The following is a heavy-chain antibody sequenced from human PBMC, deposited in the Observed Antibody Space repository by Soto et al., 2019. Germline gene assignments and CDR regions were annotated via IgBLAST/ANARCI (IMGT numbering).Heavy chain of an antibody. D-gene: IGHD3-22*01. CDR2: IIPIFGTA. J-gene: IGHJ4*02. Sequence: QVQLVQSGAEVKKPGSSVKVSCKASGGTFSSYAISWVRQAPGQGLEWMGGIIPIFGTANYAQKFQGRVTITADESTSTAYMEVSSLGSEDTAVYYCARGLDSSGYYTGGQERGWGQGTLVTVSS. CDR1: GGTFSSYA. CDR3: ARGLDSSGYYTGGQERG. V-gene: IGHV1-69*01.